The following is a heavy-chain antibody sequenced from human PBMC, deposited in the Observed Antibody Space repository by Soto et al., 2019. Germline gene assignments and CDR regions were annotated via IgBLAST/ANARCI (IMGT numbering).Heavy chain of an antibody. J-gene: IGHJ6*03. V-gene: IGHV3-53*01. CDR1: GFTVSSNY. CDR2: IYSGGST. D-gene: IGHD4-17*01. CDR3: ARETTDMSLDD. Sequence: GVSLRLSCSASGFTVSSNYMSWVRQAPGKGLEWVSVIYSGGSTYYADSVKGRFTISRDNSKNTLYLQMNSLRAEDTAVEYCARETTDMSLDDWVNGTMGTV.